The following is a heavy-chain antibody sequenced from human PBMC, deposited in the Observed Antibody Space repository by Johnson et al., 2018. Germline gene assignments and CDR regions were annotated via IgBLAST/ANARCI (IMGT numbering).Heavy chain of an antibody. CDR3: GRGNYYGRDV. J-gene: IGHJ6*02. Sequence: VQLVESGGGLVQPGGSLRLSCAGSGFTSGFTFSRFWMHWVRQGPGQGLVGVSSNNSDGSSTTYEDSVKGRFTISRDNAKDTLYLQMNRLRAEDTAVYYCGRGNYYGRDVWGQGTTVTVSS. V-gene: IGHV3-74*03. CDR1: GFTFSRFW. CDR2: NNSDGSST.